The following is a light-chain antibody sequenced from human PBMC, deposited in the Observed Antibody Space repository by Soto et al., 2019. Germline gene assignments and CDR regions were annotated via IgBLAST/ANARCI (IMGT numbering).Light chain of an antibody. Sequence: QSVLTQPASVSGSPGQSITISCTGTSSDVGGYIYVSWYQQHPGKAPKLMIYDVTSRPSGVSYRFSGSKSGNTASLTISGLQAEDEADYYCSSYTTSSTHYVFGTGTKVTVL. CDR1: SSDVGGYIY. J-gene: IGLJ1*01. V-gene: IGLV2-14*01. CDR2: DVT. CDR3: SSYTTSSTHYV.